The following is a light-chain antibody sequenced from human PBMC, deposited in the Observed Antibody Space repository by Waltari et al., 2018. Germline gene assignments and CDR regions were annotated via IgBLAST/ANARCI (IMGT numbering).Light chain of an antibody. CDR2: WAS. Sequence: DIVMTQSPDSLAVSLGESATINCKSSQSVLYRSNNYNYLAWYQQKPGQPPKLLIYWASTRESGVPDRFSGSGSGTDFTLTISSLQAEDVAVYYCQQYYSVPPTFGQGTKVEIK. CDR1: QSVLYRSNNYNY. V-gene: IGKV4-1*01. CDR3: QQYYSVPPT. J-gene: IGKJ1*01.